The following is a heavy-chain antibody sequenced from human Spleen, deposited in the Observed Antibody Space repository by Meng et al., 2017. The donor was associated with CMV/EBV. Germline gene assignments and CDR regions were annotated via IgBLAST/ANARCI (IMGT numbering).Heavy chain of an antibody. CDR1: GFTFSSYA. V-gene: IGHV4-34*01. Sequence: GSLRLSCAASGFTFSSYAMSWVRQPPGKGLDWIGEINHSGSSNYNPSLKSRVTISIDTSKNKFSLRLSSVTAADTAVYYCARGRSSWSTWGQGTMVTVSS. J-gene: IGHJ3*01. D-gene: IGHD6-13*01. CDR2: INHSGSS. CDR3: ARGRSSWST.